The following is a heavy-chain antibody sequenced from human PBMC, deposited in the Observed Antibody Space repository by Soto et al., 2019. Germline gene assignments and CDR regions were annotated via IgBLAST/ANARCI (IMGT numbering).Heavy chain of an antibody. Sequence: SETLSLTCAVSGGSISSYYWNWIRQPPGKGLEWIGYIYYSGSTNYNPSLKSRVAISVDTSKNQFSLKLSSVTAADTAVYYCAREGYSSGWYYFDYWGTGTLVTVSS. CDR1: GGSISSYY. V-gene: IGHV4-59*01. J-gene: IGHJ4*02. D-gene: IGHD6-19*01. CDR3: AREGYSSGWYYFDY. CDR2: IYYSGST.